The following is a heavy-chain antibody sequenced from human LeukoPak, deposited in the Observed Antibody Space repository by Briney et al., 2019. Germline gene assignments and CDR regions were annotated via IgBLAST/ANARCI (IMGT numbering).Heavy chain of an antibody. D-gene: IGHD1-26*01. CDR2: IYYSGST. V-gene: IGHV4-59*08. J-gene: IGHJ6*02. CDR1: GGSISSYY. Sequence: SETLSLTCTVSGGSISSYYWSWIRQPPGKGLEWIGYIYYSGSTNYNPSLKSRVTISVDTSKNQFSLKLSSVTAADTAVYYCARLELVYYGMDVWGQGTTVTVSS. CDR3: ARLELVYYGMDV.